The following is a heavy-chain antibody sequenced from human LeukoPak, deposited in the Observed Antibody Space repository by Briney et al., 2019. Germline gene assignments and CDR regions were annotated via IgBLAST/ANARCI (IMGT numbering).Heavy chain of an antibody. D-gene: IGHD3-10*01. CDR2: IRYDGSNK. Sequence: GGSLRLSCAASGFTFSSYGMHWVRQAPGKGLEWVAFIRYDGSNKYYADSVRGRFTISRDNSKNTLYLQMNSLRAEGTAVYYCAKDLVSTMVRGVTYFDYWGQGTLVTVSS. CDR1: GFTFSSYG. J-gene: IGHJ4*02. V-gene: IGHV3-30*02. CDR3: AKDLVSTMVRGVTYFDY.